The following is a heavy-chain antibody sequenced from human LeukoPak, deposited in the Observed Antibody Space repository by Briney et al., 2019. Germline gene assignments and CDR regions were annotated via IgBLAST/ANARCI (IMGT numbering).Heavy chain of an antibody. D-gene: IGHD6-19*01. CDR2: IRYDGSNK. Sequence: GGSLRLSCAASGFTFSSYGMHWVRQAPGKGLEWVAFIRYDGSNKYYADSVKGRFTISRDNSKNTLYLQMNGLRAEDTAVYYCAKGRYSSGWYYFDYWGQGTLVTVSS. CDR3: AKGRYSSGWYYFDY. J-gene: IGHJ4*02. CDR1: GFTFSSYG. V-gene: IGHV3-30*02.